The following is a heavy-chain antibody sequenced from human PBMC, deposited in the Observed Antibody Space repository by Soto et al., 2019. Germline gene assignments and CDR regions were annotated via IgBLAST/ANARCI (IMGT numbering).Heavy chain of an antibody. CDR3: ASDRYSYGSGSYLLAEGDAYYGMDA. D-gene: IGHD3-10*01. CDR1: GYTFTSYG. J-gene: IGHJ6*02. V-gene: IGHV1-18*04. Sequence: QVQLVQSGAEVKKPGASVKVSCKASGYTFTSYGISWVRQAPGQGLEWMGWISAYSGNTNYAQKLQGRDTKTTDAPTSTAYMELRSPRSDDTAVYDCASDRYSYGSGSYLLAEGDAYYGMDAWGQGTTVTVSS. CDR2: ISAYSGNT.